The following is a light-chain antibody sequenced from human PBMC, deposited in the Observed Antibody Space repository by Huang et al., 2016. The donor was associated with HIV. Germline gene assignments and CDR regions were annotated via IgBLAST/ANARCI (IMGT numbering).Light chain of an antibody. CDR3: QQRSNWPLT. CDR1: QSVNTY. V-gene: IGKV3-11*01. J-gene: IGKJ4*01. CDR2: DAS. Sequence: EVVLTQSPATLSLSPGERATLSCKASQSVNTYLAWYQQKPGQAPRLLIYDASNRATGSPVRFSGRGSVTDFTLTISSLFTEDFAVYYCQQRSNWPLTFGGGTKVEIK.